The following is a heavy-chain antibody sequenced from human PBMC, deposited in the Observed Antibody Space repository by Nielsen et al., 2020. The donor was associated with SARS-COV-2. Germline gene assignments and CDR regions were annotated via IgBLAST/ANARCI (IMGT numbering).Heavy chain of an antibody. D-gene: IGHD6-6*01. V-gene: IGHV1-46*01. Sequence: ASVKVSCKASGYTLTSYSMHWVRQAPGQGLEWMGIINPSGGSTSYAQKFQGRVTMTRDTSTSTAYMELSSLRSEDTAAYYCARECGGIAARHNAFDIWGQGTMVTVSS. J-gene: IGHJ3*02. CDR3: ARECGGIAARHNAFDI. CDR1: GYTLTSYS. CDR2: INPSGGST.